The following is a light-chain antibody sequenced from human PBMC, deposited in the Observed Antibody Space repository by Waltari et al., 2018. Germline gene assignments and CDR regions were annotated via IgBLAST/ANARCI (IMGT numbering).Light chain of an antibody. Sequence: QSVLTQPPSASGTPGQRVTISCSGSSSNIGSNSVYWYQQLPGTAPKLLIYGKNQRPSGVPDRFSGSKSGTSASLAISGLRSEDEADYYCAAWDDSLSGSWVFGGGTKLTVL. CDR1: SSNIGSNS. J-gene: IGLJ3*02. CDR3: AAWDDSLSGSWV. CDR2: GKN. V-gene: IGLV1-47*01.